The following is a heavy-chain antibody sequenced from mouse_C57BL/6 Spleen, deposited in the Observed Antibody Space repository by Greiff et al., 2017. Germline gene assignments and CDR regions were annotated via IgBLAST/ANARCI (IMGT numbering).Heavy chain of an antibody. D-gene: IGHD1-1*01. Sequence: VQLQQSGPGLVQPSQSLSITCTVSGFSLTSYGVHWVRQSPGKGLEWLGVIWSGGSTDYYAAFISRLSISKDNSKSQVFFKMNRRQADDTAIYYCARNEDYGSSSWYFDVWGTGTTVTVSS. CDR2: IWSGGST. V-gene: IGHV2-2*01. J-gene: IGHJ1*03. CDR1: GFSLTSYG. CDR3: ARNEDYGSSSWYFDV.